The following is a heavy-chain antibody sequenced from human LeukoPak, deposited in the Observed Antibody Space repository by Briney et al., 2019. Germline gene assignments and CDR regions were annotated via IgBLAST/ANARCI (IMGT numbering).Heavy chain of an antibody. CDR3: AREVGSGWYWYMDV. D-gene: IGHD6-19*01. Sequence: PGGSLRLSCAASGFTFDDYGMSWVRQAPGKGLEWVSGINWNGGSTGYADSVKGRFTISRDSAKNSLYLQMNSLRAEDTALYYCAREVGSGWYWYMDVWGKGTTVTVSS. J-gene: IGHJ6*03. V-gene: IGHV3-20*04. CDR1: GFTFDDYG. CDR2: INWNGGST.